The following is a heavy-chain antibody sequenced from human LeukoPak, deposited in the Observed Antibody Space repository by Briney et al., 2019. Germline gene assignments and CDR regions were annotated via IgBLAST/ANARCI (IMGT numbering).Heavy chain of an antibody. V-gene: IGHV1-46*01. CDR2: INPSDEST. Sequence: ASVKVSCKSSGYSFASYYLHWVRQAPGQGLEWMGIINPSDESTSYAQKFQGRITMTRDTSTSTVYMELSSLRSEDTAVYYCARPREGYSYGGGGFDHWGQGTLVTVSS. CDR3: ARPREGYSYGGGGFDH. CDR1: GYSFASYY. D-gene: IGHD5-18*01. J-gene: IGHJ5*02.